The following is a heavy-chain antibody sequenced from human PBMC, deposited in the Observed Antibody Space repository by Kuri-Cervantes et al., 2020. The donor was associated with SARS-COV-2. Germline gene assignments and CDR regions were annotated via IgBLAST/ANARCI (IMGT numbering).Heavy chain of an antibody. CDR3: EREVYSSGQDFDS. CDR1: GFIFSNYA. CDR2: ISYSGSTI. V-gene: IGHV3-23*01. Sequence: GGSLRLSCAASGFIFSNYAMSWVRQAPGKGLEWASTISYSGSTIHYADSVKGRFTTSRDSSKNTLFLRMYSLRGDDTAIYYCEREVYSSGQDFDSWGQGALVTVSS. D-gene: IGHD6-19*01. J-gene: IGHJ4*02.